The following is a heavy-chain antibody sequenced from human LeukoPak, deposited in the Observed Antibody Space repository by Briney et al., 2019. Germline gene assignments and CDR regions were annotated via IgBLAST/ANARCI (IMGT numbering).Heavy chain of an antibody. J-gene: IGHJ5*02. Sequence: SETLSLTCTVSGGSISSYYWSWIRQPPGKGLEWIGYIYYSGSTNYNPSLKSRVTISVDTSKNQFSLKLSSVTAADTAVYYCAREPYSSSWRVWFDPWGQGTLVTVSS. D-gene: IGHD6-13*01. CDR1: GGSISSYY. V-gene: IGHV4-59*12. CDR3: AREPYSSSWRVWFDP. CDR2: IYYSGST.